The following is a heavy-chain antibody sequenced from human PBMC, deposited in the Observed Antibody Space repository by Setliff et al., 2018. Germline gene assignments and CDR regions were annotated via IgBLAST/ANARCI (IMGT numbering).Heavy chain of an antibody. CDR1: GGSIRKSSYY. V-gene: IGHV4-39*01. CDR3: VRSLRYYDWRLDS. J-gene: IGHJ4*02. CDR2: IHSVGTT. Sequence: SETLSLTCTVSGGSIRKSSYYLGWIRQPPGKGLERIGSIHSVGTTFNNPSLKSRVATSVDPSKNEFSLTLTSVTAADTAVYYCVRSLRYYDWRLDSWGQGTLVTVS. D-gene: IGHD3-9*01.